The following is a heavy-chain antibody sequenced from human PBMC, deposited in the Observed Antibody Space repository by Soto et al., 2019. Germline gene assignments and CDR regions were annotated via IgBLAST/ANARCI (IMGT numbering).Heavy chain of an antibody. V-gene: IGHV4-39*01. CDR2: VYYNGFT. CDR3: ARMGDFWSGPGELDP. CDR1: GGSISSSNYY. D-gene: IGHD3-3*01. Sequence: QLQLRESGPGLVKPSETLSLTCTVSGGSISSSNYYWAWIRQSPGKGLEWIGSVYYNGFTYYNPFLKSRVTISVDTSKNQFSLKLTSEPAADTAVYYCARMGDFWSGPGELDPWGQGTLVTVSS. J-gene: IGHJ5*02.